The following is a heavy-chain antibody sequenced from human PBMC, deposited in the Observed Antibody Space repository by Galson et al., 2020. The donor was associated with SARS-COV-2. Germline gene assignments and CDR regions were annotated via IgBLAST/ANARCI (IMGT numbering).Heavy chain of an antibody. Sequence: SVKVSCKASGGTFSSYAISWVRQAPGQGLEWMGGIIPIFGTANYAQKFQGRVTITADESTSTAYMELSSLRSEDTAVYYCARSKGMVGIAVAGMYYFDYWGQETLVTVSS. CDR2: IIPIFGTA. D-gene: IGHD6-19*01. J-gene: IGHJ4*02. V-gene: IGHV1-69*13. CDR3: ARSKGMVGIAVAGMYYFDY. CDR1: GGTFSSYA.